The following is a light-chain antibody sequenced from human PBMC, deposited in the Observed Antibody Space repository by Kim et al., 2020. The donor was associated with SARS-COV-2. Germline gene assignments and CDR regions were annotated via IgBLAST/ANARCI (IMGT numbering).Light chain of an antibody. CDR1: SSDVGGYNY. Sequence: QSALTQPASVSGSPGQSITISCTGTSSDVGGYNYVSWYQQHPGKAPKLIIYDVSKRPSGVSNRFSGSKSGNTASLTISGLQAEDEADYYCCSYAGSITWVFGGGTKLTVL. CDR3: CSYAGSITWV. V-gene: IGLV2-14*03. J-gene: IGLJ3*02. CDR2: DVS.